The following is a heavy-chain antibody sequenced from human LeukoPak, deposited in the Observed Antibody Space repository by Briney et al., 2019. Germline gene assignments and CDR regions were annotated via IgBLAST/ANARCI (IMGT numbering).Heavy chain of an antibody. CDR3: AKPVSDILTGYSHWYFDL. CDR1: GFTFSSYA. V-gene: IGHV3-23*01. D-gene: IGHD3-9*01. CDR2: ISGSGGST. Sequence: GGSLRLSCAASGFTFSSYAMSWVRQAPGKGPEWVSAISGSGGSTYYADSVKGRFTISRDNSKNTLYLQMNSLRAEDTAVYYCAKPVSDILTGYSHWYFDLWGRGTLVTVSS. J-gene: IGHJ2*01.